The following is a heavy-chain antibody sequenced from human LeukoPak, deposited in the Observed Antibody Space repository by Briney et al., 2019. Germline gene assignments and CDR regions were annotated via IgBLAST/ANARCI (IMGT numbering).Heavy chain of an antibody. CDR1: GGSISAYY. CDR2: IYYTGTT. CDR3: ARTGSSWPLYYYYYMDV. J-gene: IGHJ6*03. Sequence: PSETLSLTCTISGGSISAYYWSWIRQPLGKGLGWIGYIYYTGTTTYNPSLRSRVTISLDTSNNQFSLKLTSVTAADTAVYYCARTGSSWPLYYYYYMDVWGKGTTVTVSS. V-gene: IGHV4-59*01. D-gene: IGHD6-13*01.